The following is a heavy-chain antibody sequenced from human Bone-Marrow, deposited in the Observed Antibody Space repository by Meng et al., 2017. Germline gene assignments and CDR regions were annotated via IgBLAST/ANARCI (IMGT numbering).Heavy chain of an antibody. CDR1: GGTFSSYA. CDR2: IIPILGIA. J-gene: IGHJ6*02. V-gene: IGHV1-69*04. CDR3: ARESSVVVVVAAKDYYYGMDV. Sequence: SVKVSCKASGGTFSSYAISWVRQATGQGLEWMGRIIPILGIANYAQKFQGRVTITADKSTSTAYMELSSLRSEDTAVYYCARESSVVVVVAAKDYYYGMDVWGQGTTVTVSS. D-gene: IGHD2-15*01.